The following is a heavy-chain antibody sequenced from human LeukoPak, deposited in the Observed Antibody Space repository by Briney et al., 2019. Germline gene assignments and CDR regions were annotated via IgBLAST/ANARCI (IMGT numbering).Heavy chain of an antibody. D-gene: IGHD5-18*01. Sequence: PSETLSLTCTVSGGSVNSGDYYWGWIRQPPGKGLEWIGFIYYTGNTYYNPSLESRVTILVDTSKNQFSLRLSSVTAADTAVYYCARDGYSYGYFDYWGQGTLVTVSS. CDR1: GGSVNSGDYY. V-gene: IGHV4-39*07. J-gene: IGHJ4*02. CDR2: IYYTGNT. CDR3: ARDGYSYGYFDY.